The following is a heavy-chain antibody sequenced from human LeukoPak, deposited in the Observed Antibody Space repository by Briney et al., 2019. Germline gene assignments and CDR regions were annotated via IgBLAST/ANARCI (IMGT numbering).Heavy chain of an antibody. Sequence: ASVKVSCKASGYTFTSYAMNWVRQAPGQGLEWMGWISAYNGNTNYAQKLQGRVTMTTDTSTSTAYMEMRSLRSDDTAVYYCARALGGVLGYWGQGTLVTVSS. CDR1: GYTFTSYA. V-gene: IGHV1-18*01. D-gene: IGHD3-16*01. J-gene: IGHJ4*02. CDR2: ISAYNGNT. CDR3: ARALGGVLGY.